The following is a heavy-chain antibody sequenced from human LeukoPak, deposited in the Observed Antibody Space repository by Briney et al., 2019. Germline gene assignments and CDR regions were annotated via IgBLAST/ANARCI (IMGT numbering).Heavy chain of an antibody. V-gene: IGHV3-30-3*01. CDR1: GFTFSSYA. J-gene: IGHJ4*02. D-gene: IGHD3-22*01. Sequence: EGSLRLSCAASGFTFSSYAMHWVRQAPGKGLEWVAVISYDGSNKYYADSVKGRFTISRDNSKNTLYLQMNSLRAEDTAVYYCARDNYDSSGPPPSWYYFDYWGQGTLVTVSS. CDR2: ISYDGSNK. CDR3: ARDNYDSSGPPPSWYYFDY.